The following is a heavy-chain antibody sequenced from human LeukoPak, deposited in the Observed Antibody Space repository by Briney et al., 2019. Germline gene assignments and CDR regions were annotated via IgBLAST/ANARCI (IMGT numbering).Heavy chain of an antibody. CDR1: GYTFTSYG. CDR3: ARDGPRYSSGTDY. Sequence: ASVKVSCKASGYTFTSYGISWVRQAPGQGLEWMGWISAYNGNTNYAQKLQDRVTMTTDTSTSTAYTELKSLRSDDTAVYYCARDGPRYSSGTDYWGQGTLVTVSS. CDR2: ISAYNGNT. D-gene: IGHD6-19*01. V-gene: IGHV1-18*01. J-gene: IGHJ4*02.